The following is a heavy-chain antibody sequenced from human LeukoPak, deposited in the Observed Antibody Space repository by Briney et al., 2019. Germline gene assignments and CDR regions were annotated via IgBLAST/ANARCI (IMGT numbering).Heavy chain of an antibody. CDR2: INPNSGGT. J-gene: IGHJ4*02. Sequence: GASVKVSCKASVYTCTGYYIHWVRQAPGQGLEWMGWINPNSGGTYYAQKFQGRVTMTRDTSISTAYMELNRLTSDDTAVYYCARAGGYSSGWIDYWGQGTLVTVSS. CDR3: ARAGGYSSGWIDY. CDR1: VYTCTGYY. V-gene: IGHV1-2*02. D-gene: IGHD6-19*01.